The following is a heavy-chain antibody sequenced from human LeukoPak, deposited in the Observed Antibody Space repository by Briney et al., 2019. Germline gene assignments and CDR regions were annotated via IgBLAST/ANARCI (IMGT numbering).Heavy chain of an antibody. Sequence: SETLSLTCAVSGGSISSSNWWSWVRQPPGKGLEWIGEIYHSGSTNYNPSLKSRVTISVDKSKNQFSLKLSSVTAADTAVYYCARAYYDFWSGYFGAFDIWGQGTMVTVSS. CDR2: IYHSGST. CDR1: GGSISSSNW. J-gene: IGHJ3*02. V-gene: IGHV4-4*02. D-gene: IGHD3-3*01. CDR3: ARAYYDFWSGYFGAFDI.